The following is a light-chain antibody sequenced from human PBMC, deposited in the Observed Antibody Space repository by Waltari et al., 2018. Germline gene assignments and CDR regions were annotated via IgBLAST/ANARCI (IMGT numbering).Light chain of an antibody. J-gene: IGLJ3*02. Sequence: YQQRPGASPVLVIYQDDRRPSGIPGRFAGSNSGNTATLTVSGTQAMDEAYYYCQAWDSGTAVFGGVTKLTVL. V-gene: IGLV3-1*01. CDR3: QAWDSGTAV. CDR2: QDD.